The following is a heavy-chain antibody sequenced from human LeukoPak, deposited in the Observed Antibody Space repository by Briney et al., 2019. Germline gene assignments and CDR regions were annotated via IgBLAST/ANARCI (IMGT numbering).Heavy chain of an antibody. D-gene: IGHD3-10*01. J-gene: IGHJ4*02. CDR2: IYYSGST. Sequence: SETLSLTCTVSGGSISSYYWSWIRQPPGKGLEWIGYIYYSGSTNYNPSLKSRVTISVDTSKNQFSLKLSSVTAADTAVYYCARARIGSPAGYYFDYWGQGTLATVSS. V-gene: IGHV4-59*01. CDR3: ARARIGSPAGYYFDY. CDR1: GGSISSYY.